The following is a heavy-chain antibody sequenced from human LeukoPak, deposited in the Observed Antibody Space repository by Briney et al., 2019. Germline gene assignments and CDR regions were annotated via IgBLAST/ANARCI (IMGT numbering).Heavy chain of an antibody. CDR1: GGSLSSSSYY. D-gene: IGHD2-21*02. CDR3: ASPLAYCGGDCYGP. CDR2: IYYSGST. J-gene: IGHJ4*02. Sequence: PAETLSLTCTVSGGSLSSSSYYWGWIRQPPGKGLEWIGSIYYSGSTYYNPSLKRRVTISVDTSKNQFSLKLSSVTAADTAVYYCASPLAYCGGDCYGPWGQGTLVTVSS. V-gene: IGHV4-39*01.